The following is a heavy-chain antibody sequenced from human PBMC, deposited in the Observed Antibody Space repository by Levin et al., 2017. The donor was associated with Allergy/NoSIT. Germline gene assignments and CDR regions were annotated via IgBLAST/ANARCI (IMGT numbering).Heavy chain of an antibody. D-gene: IGHD3-3*01. CDR3: ATYYDFWSGSPGGYFDY. V-gene: IGHV4-39*07. J-gene: IGHJ4*02. Sequence: PSQTLSLTCTVSGGSISSSSYYWGWIRQPPGKGLEWIGSIYYSGSTYYNPSLKSRVTISVDTSKNQFSLKLSSVTAADTAVYYCATYYDFWSGSPGGYFDYWGQGTLVTVSS. CDR2: IYYSGST. CDR1: GGSISSSSYY.